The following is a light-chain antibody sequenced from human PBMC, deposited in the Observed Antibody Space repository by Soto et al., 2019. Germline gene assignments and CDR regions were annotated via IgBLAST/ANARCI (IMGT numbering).Light chain of an antibody. Sequence: IALPQSPVPLSLSPGSRATLSCRTSQSVSSTYLAWYRHKPGQAPRLLIYGASIRAADIPDRFSGSGSGTDFTLTISRLEPEDFAVYYCQQFSSYPLTFGGGTKVDIK. CDR3: QQFSSYPLT. CDR1: QSVSSTY. CDR2: GAS. V-gene: IGKV3-20*01. J-gene: IGKJ4*01.